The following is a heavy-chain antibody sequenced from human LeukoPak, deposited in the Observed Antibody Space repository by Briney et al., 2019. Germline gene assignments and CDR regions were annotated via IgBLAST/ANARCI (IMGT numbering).Heavy chain of an antibody. Sequence: GGSLRLSCAASGFTFSSYSMNWVRQAPGKGLEWVSYISRDASTIYYADSVKGRFTISRDNAKNSLYLQMNSLRDEGTAVYFCSRVLLGGSYYFDYWGQGTLVTVSS. J-gene: IGHJ4*02. V-gene: IGHV3-48*02. CDR2: ISRDASTI. CDR3: SRVLLGGSYYFDY. CDR1: GFTFSSYS. D-gene: IGHD1-1*01.